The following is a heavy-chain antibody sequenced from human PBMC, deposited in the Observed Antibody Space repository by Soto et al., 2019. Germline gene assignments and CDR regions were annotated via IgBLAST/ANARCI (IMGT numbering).Heavy chain of an antibody. CDR1: GFMFSDYA. CDR3: ARGGSSWYLDY. CDR2: FSRTDNTV. D-gene: IGHD6-13*01. Sequence: GALRLSCAASGFMFSDYAMDWVRQAPGKGLEWVSYFSRTDNTVQYADSVKGRFTISRDNAKNSLYLQMNSLRAEDTAVYYCARGGSSWYLDYWGQGTLVTVSS. V-gene: IGHV3-48*03. J-gene: IGHJ4*02.